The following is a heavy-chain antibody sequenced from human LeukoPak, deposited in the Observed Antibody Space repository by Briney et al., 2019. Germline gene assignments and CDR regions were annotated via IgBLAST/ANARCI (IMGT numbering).Heavy chain of an antibody. CDR1: GFSLTTTGVA. J-gene: IGHJ4*02. CDR2: IFWDDDK. Sequence: SGPTLVNPTQTLTLTCSFSGFSLTTTGVAVGRIRQPPGKALEWLALIFWDDDKKYSPSLKSRVTITKDTSNNQVVLIITNVDPVDTATYHCVHRQTGSTSFDYWGQGTLVIVSS. CDR3: VHRQTGSTSFDY. D-gene: IGHD1-1*01. V-gene: IGHV2-5*02.